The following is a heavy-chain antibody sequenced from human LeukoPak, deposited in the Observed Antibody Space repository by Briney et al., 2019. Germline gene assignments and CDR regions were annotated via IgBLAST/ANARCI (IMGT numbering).Heavy chain of an antibody. D-gene: IGHD3-22*01. CDR3: AKGQDTYYYDSSGYYYFDY. V-gene: IGHV3-21*04. J-gene: IGHJ4*02. CDR1: GFTFSSYS. Sequence: GGSLRLSCAASGFTFSSYSMNWVRQAPGKGLEWVSSISSSSSYIYYADSVKGRFTISRDNAKNSLYLQMNSLRAEDTAVYYCAKGQDTYYYDSSGYYYFDYWGQGTLVTVSS. CDR2: ISSSSSYI.